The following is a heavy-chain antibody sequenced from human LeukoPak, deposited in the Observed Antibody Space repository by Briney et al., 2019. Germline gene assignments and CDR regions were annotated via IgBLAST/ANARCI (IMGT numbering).Heavy chain of an antibody. V-gene: IGHV3-23*01. D-gene: IGHD3-9*01. CDR2: ISGSGDST. CDR1: GFTFSSYE. J-gene: IGHJ4*02. CDR3: AKAEGYDILTGLDY. Sequence: GGSLRLSCAASGFTFSSYEMNWVRQAPGKGLEWVSVISGSGDSTYYADSVEGRCTSSRDNSKNTLYLQMNSLRTEDTAVYYCAKAEGYDILTGLDYWGQGTLVTVSS.